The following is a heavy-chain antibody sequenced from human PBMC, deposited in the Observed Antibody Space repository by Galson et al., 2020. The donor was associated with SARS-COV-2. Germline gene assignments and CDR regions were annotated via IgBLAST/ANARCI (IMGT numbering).Heavy chain of an antibody. J-gene: IGHJ6*03. CDR3: ARDKAVDDFWSGYIYYYMDV. CDR2: VSNDGNNK. CDR1: GSTFSNYA. D-gene: IGHD3-3*01. Sequence: GESLKISCAASGSTFSNYAMHWVRQAPGKGLEWVAVVSNDGNNKHYADSVKGRFTISRDNLKKTLFLQMNSLRAEDTAVYYCARDKAVDDFWSGYIYYYMDVWGKGTTVTVSS. V-gene: IGHV3-30-3*01.